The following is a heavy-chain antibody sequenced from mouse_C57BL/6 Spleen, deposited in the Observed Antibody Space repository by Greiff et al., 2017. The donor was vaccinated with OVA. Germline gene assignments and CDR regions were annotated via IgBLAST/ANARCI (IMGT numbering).Heavy chain of an antibody. J-gene: IGHJ2*01. CDR1: GFTFSSYA. D-gene: IGHD1-1*01. CDR3: ARDYGSRPYYFDY. V-gene: IGHV5-4*01. CDR2: ISDGGSYT. Sequence: VQLKESGGGLVKPGGSLKLSCAASGFTFSSYAMSWVRQTPEKRLEWVATISDGGSYTYYPDNVKGRFTISRDNAKNNLYLQMSHLKSEDTAMYYCARDYGSRPYYFDYWGQGTTLTVSS.